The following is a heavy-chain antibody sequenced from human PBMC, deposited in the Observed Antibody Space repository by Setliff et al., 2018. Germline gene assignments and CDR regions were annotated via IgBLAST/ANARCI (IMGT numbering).Heavy chain of an antibody. CDR2: ITWDGGST. D-gene: IGHD3-3*01. J-gene: IGHJ4*02. CDR1: GLTFDDYT. V-gene: IGHV3-43*01. CDR3: AGQGPIFGSGLIPGFDQ. Sequence: AGGSLRLSCAASGLTFDDYTMHWVRQAPGKGLEWVSLITWDGGSTFYADSVKGRFTTSRDNSKNTLSLQMSSLRTEDTAIYFCAGQGPIFGSGLIPGFDQWGQGTMVTVSS.